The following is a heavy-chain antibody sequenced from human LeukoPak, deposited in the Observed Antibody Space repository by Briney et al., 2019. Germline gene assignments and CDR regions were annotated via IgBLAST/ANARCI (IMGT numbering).Heavy chain of an antibody. V-gene: IGHV4-59*01. CDR2: IYYSGST. D-gene: IGHD3-22*01. Sequence: PSETLSLTCTVSGGSISSYYWSWIRQPPGKGLEWIGYIYYSGSTNYNPSLKSRVTISVDTSKNQFSLKLSSVTAADTAVYYCARVWEYYYDTPHAFDIWGQGTMVTVSS. J-gene: IGHJ3*02. CDR3: ARVWEYYYDTPHAFDI. CDR1: GGSISSYY.